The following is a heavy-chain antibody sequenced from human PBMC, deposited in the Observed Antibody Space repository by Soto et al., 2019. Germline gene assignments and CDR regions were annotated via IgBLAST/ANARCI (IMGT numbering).Heavy chain of an antibody. D-gene: IGHD2-2*02. CDR3: ARERIPTPNGFDP. CDR2: ISSSSSYI. V-gene: IGHV3-21*01. J-gene: IGHJ5*02. Sequence: GKGLEWVSSISSSSSYIYYADSVKGRFTISRDNAKNSLYLQMNSLRAEDTAVFYCARERIPTPNGFDPPGQATL.